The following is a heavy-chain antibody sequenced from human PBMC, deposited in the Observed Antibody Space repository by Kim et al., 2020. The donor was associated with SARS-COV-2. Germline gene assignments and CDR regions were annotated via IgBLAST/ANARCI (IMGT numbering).Heavy chain of an antibody. Sequence: GGSLRLSCAASGFTFSSYAMHWVRQAPGKGLEWVAVISYDGSNKYYADSVKGRFTISRDNSKNTLYLQMNSLRAEDTAVYYCARGEYADYWGQGTLVTVSS. CDR2: ISYDGSNK. J-gene: IGHJ4*02. CDR1: GFTFSSYA. V-gene: IGHV3-30-3*01. CDR3: ARGEYADY.